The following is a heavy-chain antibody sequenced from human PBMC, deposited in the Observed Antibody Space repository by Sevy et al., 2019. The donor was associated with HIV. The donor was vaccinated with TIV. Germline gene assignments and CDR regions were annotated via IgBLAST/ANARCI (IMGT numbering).Heavy chain of an antibody. CDR3: ARESRSSGYIPIFDY. CDR1: GFTFSSYS. V-gene: IGHV3-21*01. D-gene: IGHD3-22*01. CDR2: ISSSSSYI. J-gene: IGHJ4*02. Sequence: GGSLRLSCAASGFTFSSYSMNWVRQAPGKGLEWVSSISSSSSYIYYADSVKGRFTISRDNAKNSLYLQMNSLRAEDTAVYYCARESRSSGYIPIFDYWGQGTLVTVSS.